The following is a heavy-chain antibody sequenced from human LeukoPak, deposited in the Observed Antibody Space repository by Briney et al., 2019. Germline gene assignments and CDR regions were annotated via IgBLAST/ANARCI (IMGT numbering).Heavy chain of an antibody. CDR1: GYTFTSYG. J-gene: IGHJ4*02. CDR3: ARSDTAITPFDY. D-gene: IGHD5-18*01. CDR2: ISAYNGDT. V-gene: IGHV1-18*01. Sequence: ASVKVSCKASGYTFTSYGISWVRQAPGQGLEWMGWISAYNGDTNYAQKLQGRVTMTTDTSTSTAYMELRSLRSDDTAVYYCARSDTAITPFDYWGQGTLVTVSS.